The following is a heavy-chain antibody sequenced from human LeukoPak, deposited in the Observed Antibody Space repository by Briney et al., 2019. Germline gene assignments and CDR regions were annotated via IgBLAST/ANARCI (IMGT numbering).Heavy chain of an antibody. D-gene: IGHD3-22*01. V-gene: IGHV3-11*01. CDR1: GFTFSDYY. J-gene: IGHJ4*02. CDR3: ARVVFRRSKGEGYYDSSGSYDY. CDR2: ISSSGSTI. Sequence: GGSLRLSCAASGFTFSDYYMSWIRQAPGKGLEWVSYISSSGSTIYYADSVKGRFTISRDNAKNSLYLQMNSLRAEDTAVYYCARVVFRRSKGEGYYDSSGSYDYWGQGILVTVSS.